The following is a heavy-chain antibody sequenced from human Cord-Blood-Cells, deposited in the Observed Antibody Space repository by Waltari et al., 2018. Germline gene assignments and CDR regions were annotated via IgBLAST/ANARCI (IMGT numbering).Heavy chain of an antibody. CDR2: INHSEST. D-gene: IGHD3-3*01. J-gene: IGHJ6*02. CDR3: ARGFGLVRYGMDV. Sequence: QVQLQQWGAGLLKPSETLSLTCAVYGGSFSGYYWSWIRQPPGKGLGWIGEINHSESTNYHPSLKSRVTISVDASKNQFSLKLSSVTAADTAVYYCARGFGLVRYGMDVWGQGTTVTVSS. CDR1: GGSFSGYY. V-gene: IGHV4-34*01.